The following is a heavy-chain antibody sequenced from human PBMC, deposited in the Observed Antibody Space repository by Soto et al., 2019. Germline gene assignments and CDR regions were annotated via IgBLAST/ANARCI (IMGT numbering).Heavy chain of an antibody. D-gene: IGHD6-13*01. Sequence: EVPLVESGGGLVQPGGSLRLSCAVSGFSFSSYSMNWVRQAPGKGLEWVSYIDSRGSNIHYADSVKGRFTVSRDNAKSSLFLQLNSLRDEDTAVYYCARDRPSYSSSWWFDCWGQGTLVTVSS. CDR2: IDSRGSNI. J-gene: IGHJ4*02. V-gene: IGHV3-48*02. CDR1: GFSFSSYS. CDR3: ARDRPSYSSSWWFDC.